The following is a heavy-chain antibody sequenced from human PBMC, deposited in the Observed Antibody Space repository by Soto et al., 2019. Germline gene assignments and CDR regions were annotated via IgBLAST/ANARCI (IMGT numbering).Heavy chain of an antibody. J-gene: IGHJ6*02. CDR1: GFTVSSNY. CDR3: ARDRRTTGGMDV. Sequence: EVQLVESGGGLVQPGGSLRLSCAASGFTVSSNYMSWVRQAPGKGLEWVSVIYSGGSTYYADSVKGRFTISRDNSKNTLYLQMNCLRAEDAAVYYCARDRRTTGGMDVWGQGTTVTVSS. V-gene: IGHV3-66*01. CDR2: IYSGGST. D-gene: IGHD1-7*01.